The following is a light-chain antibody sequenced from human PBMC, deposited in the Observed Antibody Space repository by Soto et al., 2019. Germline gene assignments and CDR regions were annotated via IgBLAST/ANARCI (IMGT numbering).Light chain of an antibody. CDR2: GDT. Sequence: QSVLTQPPSVSGAPGQRVTISCTGSSSNIGAGYDVQWYQQLPGTAPKLLIYGDTNRPSGVPDRFSRSNSGTSASLAITGIQAEDESDYYCQSYDSSLSGSVFGGGTKLTVL. J-gene: IGLJ3*02. CDR3: QSYDSSLSGSV. V-gene: IGLV1-40*01. CDR1: SSNIGAGYD.